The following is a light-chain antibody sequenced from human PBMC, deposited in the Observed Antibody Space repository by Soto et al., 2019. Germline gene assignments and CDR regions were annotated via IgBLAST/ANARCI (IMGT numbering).Light chain of an antibody. CDR1: QSISNW. V-gene: IGKV1-5*01. Sequence: DIQMTQSPSTLPASVGDRVTITCRASQSISNWLAWYQQKPGTAPKVLIYHASNLQSGVPSRFSGSGSGTKLNLTIGSLQPYEFETDHCRQYETFSGTFGPVTKVDIK. CDR3: RQYETFSGT. CDR2: HAS. J-gene: IGKJ3*01.